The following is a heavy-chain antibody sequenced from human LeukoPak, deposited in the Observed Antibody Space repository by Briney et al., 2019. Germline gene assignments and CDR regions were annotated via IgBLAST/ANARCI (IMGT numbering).Heavy chain of an antibody. CDR1: GGTFSSYA. V-gene: IGHV1-69*13. CDR2: IIPIFGTA. D-gene: IGHD4-17*01. J-gene: IGHJ3*02. CDR3: AVYGDYDSHAFDI. Sequence: SVKVSCKASGGTFSSYAISWVRQAPGQGLEWMGGIIPIFGTANYAQKFQGRVTITADESTSTAYMELSSLRSEDTAMYYCAVYGDYDSHAFDIWGQGTMVTVSS.